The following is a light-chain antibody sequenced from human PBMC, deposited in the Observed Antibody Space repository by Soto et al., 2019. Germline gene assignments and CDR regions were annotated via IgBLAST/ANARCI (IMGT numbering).Light chain of an antibody. Sequence: EIVLTQSPATLSLSPGERATLSCRASQSVSSYLAWYQQKPGQAPRLLIYDASNRATGIPARFSGSRSATDFTLTISRLEPEDFALYYCQHYGRSPITFGQGTRLEIK. CDR1: QSVSSY. CDR3: QHYGRSPIT. J-gene: IGKJ5*01. CDR2: DAS. V-gene: IGKV3-11*01.